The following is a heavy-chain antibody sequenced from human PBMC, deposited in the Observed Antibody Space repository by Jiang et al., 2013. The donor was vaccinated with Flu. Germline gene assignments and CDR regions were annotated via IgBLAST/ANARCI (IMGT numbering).Heavy chain of an antibody. CDR2: ISYDGSNK. J-gene: IGHJ3*02. V-gene: IGHV3-30-3*01. D-gene: IGHD5-24*01. Sequence: LSCAASGFTFSSYAMHWVRQAPGKGLEWVAVISYDGSNKYYADSVKGRFTISRDNSKNTLYLQMNSLRAEDTAVYYCAREAVEMATIRPLDAFDIWGQGTMVTVSS. CDR3: AREAVEMATIRPLDAFDI. CDR1: GFTFSSYA.